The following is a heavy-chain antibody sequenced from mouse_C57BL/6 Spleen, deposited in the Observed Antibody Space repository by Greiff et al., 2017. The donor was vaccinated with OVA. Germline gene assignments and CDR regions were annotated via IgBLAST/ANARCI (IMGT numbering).Heavy chain of an antibody. J-gene: IGHJ3*01. CDR1: GYTFTSYW. CDR2: IHPNSGST. Sequence: VQLQQPGAELVKPGASVKLSCKASGYTFTSYWMHWVKQRPGQGLEWIGMIHPNSGSTNYNEKFKSKATLTVDNSSSTAYMQLSSLTSEDSAVYYCAREDGYLGFAYWGQGTLVTVSA. V-gene: IGHV1-64*01. CDR3: AREDGYLGFAY. D-gene: IGHD2-3*01.